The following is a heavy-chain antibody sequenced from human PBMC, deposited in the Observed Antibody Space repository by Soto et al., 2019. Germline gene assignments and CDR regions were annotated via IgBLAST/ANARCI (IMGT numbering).Heavy chain of an antibody. Sequence: ASVKVSCKASGYTFTSYGISWVRQAPGQGLEWMGWISAYNGNTNYAQNFQGRVTMTSDTPTSTAYMELRSLRSDDTAFYYCVRDEISSAGLDPWGQGTLVTVSS. CDR3: VRDEISSAGLDP. CDR1: GYTFTSYG. J-gene: IGHJ5*02. V-gene: IGHV1-18*01. CDR2: ISAYNGNT.